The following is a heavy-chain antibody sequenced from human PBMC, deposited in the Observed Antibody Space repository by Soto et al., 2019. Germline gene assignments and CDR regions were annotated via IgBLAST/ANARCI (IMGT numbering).Heavy chain of an antibody. CDR3: ARSGRRYCSGGSCYVPDY. CDR1: GGSISSYY. D-gene: IGHD2-15*01. V-gene: IGHV4-59*01. Sequence: SETLSLTCTVSGGSISSYYWSWIRQPPGKGLEWIGYIYYSGSTNYNPSLKSRVTISVDTSKNQFSLKLSSVTAADTAVYYCARSGRRYCSGGSCYVPDYWGQGTLVTVSS. J-gene: IGHJ4*02. CDR2: IYYSGST.